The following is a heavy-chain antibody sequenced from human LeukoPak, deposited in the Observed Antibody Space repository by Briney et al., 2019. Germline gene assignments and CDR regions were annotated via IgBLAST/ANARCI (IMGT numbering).Heavy chain of an antibody. Sequence: TSETLSLTCTVSGGSISSYYWSWVRQSPGKGLEWIGYIYYSGSTYYNPSLKSRVTISVDTSKNQFSLKLSSVTAADTAVYYCARETYYDSSGYANPDYWGQGTLVTVSS. CDR2: IYYSGST. CDR1: GGSISSYY. J-gene: IGHJ4*02. V-gene: IGHV4-59*12. D-gene: IGHD3-22*01. CDR3: ARETYYDSSGYANPDY.